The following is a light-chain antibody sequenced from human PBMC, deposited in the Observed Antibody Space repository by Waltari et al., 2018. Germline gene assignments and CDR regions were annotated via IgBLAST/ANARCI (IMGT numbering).Light chain of an antibody. CDR3: SSYAGSNNLV. CDR1: SSDVGGYNY. V-gene: IGLV2-8*01. J-gene: IGLJ2*01. Sequence: QSALTKPPSASGSPGQSVPISCTGTSSDVGGYNYVPWYQQTPGKAPKLMIYEVSKRPSGVPERFAGSKSGNTASLTVSGLQAEDEADYYCSSYAGSNNLVFGGGTKLTVL. CDR2: EVS.